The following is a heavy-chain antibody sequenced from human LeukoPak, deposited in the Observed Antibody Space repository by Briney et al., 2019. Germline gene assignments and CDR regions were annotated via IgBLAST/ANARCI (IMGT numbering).Heavy chain of an antibody. Sequence: GGSLRLSCAASGFIFSSFAMNWVRQAPGKGLEWVSYITSSTRTIYYADSVKGRFTISRDNSKNTVYLEMNSLRAEDTAVYYCARAYSRESGYDFVFENWGQGTLVTVSS. J-gene: IGHJ4*02. CDR3: ARAYSRESGYDFVFEN. CDR2: ITSSTRTI. CDR1: GFIFSSFA. D-gene: IGHD5-12*01. V-gene: IGHV3-48*01.